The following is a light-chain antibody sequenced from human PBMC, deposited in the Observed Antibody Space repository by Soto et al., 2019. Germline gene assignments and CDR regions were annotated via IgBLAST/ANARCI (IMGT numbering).Light chain of an antibody. CDR2: DAS. CDR3: QQYNTYSPLT. J-gene: IGKJ4*01. V-gene: IGKV1-5*01. Sequence: DIQMTQSPSTLSASVGYRVTITCRSSQSISSWLAWYQQKPGKAPKLLIYDASSLESGVPSRFSGSGSGKEFTLTISSLQPDDFATYYCQQYNTYSPLTFGGGTKVDIK. CDR1: QSISSW.